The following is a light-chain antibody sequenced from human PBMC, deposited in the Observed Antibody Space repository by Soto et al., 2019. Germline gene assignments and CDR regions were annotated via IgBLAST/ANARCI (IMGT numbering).Light chain of an antibody. CDR3: SSYTNINTRACV. CDR1: GSDVGGYNY. CDR2: EVT. J-gene: IGLJ1*01. V-gene: IGLV2-14*01. Sequence: QSALTQPASVSGSPGQSIAISCTGSGSDVGGYNYVSWYQQHPGKAPKLIIYEVTDRPSGVSNRFSGSKSGNTASLTISGLQAEDEAEYYCSSYTNINTRACVFGTGTKLTVL.